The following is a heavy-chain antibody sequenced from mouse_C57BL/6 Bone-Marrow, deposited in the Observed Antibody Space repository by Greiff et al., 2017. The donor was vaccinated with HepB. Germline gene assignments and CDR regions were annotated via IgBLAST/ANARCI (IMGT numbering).Heavy chain of an antibody. V-gene: IGHV1-53*01. CDR1: GYTFTSYW. J-gene: IGHJ4*01. CDR2: INPSNGGT. CDR3: AREELRESEWDY. Sequence: QVQLQQPGTELVKPGASVKLSCKASGYTFTSYWMHWVKQRPGQGLEWIGNINPSNGGTNYNEKFKSKATLTVDKSSSKAYMQLSSLTSEESAVYYWAREELRESEWDYWGQGTSVTVSS. D-gene: IGHD1-1*01.